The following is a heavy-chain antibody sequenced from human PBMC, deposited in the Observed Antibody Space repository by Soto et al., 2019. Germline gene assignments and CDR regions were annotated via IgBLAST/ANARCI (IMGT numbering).Heavy chain of an antibody. D-gene: IGHD3-3*01. V-gene: IGHV3-49*03. Sequence: LRLSCIASGFTFGDYAMSWFRQAPGKGLEWVGFIRSKAYGGTTEYAASVKGRFTISRDDSKSIAYLQMNSLKTEDTAVYYRTRGLLYYDFWSGFYDYWGQGILVTVSS. CDR3: TRGLLYYDFWSGFYDY. J-gene: IGHJ4*02. CDR2: IRSKAYGGTT. CDR1: GFTFGDYA.